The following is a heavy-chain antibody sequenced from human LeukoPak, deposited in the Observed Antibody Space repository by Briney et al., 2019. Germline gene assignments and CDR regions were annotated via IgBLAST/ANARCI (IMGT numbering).Heavy chain of an antibody. D-gene: IGHD3-10*01. V-gene: IGHV3-7*01. CDR3: ARVPMVRGGNWFDP. CDR1: GFTFSSYW. J-gene: IGHJ5*02. CDR2: IKQDGSEK. Sequence: PGGSLRLSCAASGFTFSSYWMSWVRQAPGKGLEWVANIKQDGSEKYYVDSVKGRFTISRDNAKNSLYLQMNSLRAEDTAVYYCARVPMVRGGNWFDPWGQGTLVTVSS.